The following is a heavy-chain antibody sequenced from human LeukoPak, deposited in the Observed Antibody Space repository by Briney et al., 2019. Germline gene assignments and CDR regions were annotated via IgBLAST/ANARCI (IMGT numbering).Heavy chain of an antibody. D-gene: IGHD3-22*01. Sequence: ASVKVSCKASGYTFTGYYMHWVRQAPGQGLEWMGRINPNSGGTNYAQNFQGRVTMTRDTSISTAYMELTRLRTDDTAVYYCARGYYDSPGEYFQHWGEGTLVTVPS. CDR1: GYTFTGYY. CDR3: ARGYYDSPGEYFQH. CDR2: INPNSGGT. V-gene: IGHV1-2*06. J-gene: IGHJ1*01.